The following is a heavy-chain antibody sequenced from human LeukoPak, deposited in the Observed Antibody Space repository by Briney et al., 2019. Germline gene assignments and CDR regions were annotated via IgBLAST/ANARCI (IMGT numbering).Heavy chain of an antibody. CDR3: ARGPGSNGYYFDYYYYGMDV. CDR1: GYTFISFD. J-gene: IGHJ6*02. D-gene: IGHD3-22*01. V-gene: IGHV1-8*01. Sequence: GASVKVSCKSSGYTFISFDISWVRQATVQGLEWMGWMDTHRGDTGFAQKFQGRVTMTRNTSISTAFMELRSLRSEDTAVYYCARGPGSNGYYFDYYYYGMDVWGQGTTVTVSS. CDR2: MDTHRGDT.